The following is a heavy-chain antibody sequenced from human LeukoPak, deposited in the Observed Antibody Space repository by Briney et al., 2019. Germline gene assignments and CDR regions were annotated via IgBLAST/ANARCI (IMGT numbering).Heavy chain of an antibody. V-gene: IGHV3-7*01. CDR3: AKDRAAAGTWEGVIFDY. J-gene: IGHJ4*02. D-gene: IGHD6-13*01. Sequence: GGSLRLSCAASGFTFSNYWMSWVRQAPGKGLEWVANINQDGSEKYYVDSVKGRFTISRDNAKNSLYLQMNSLRAEDTAVYYCAKDRAAAGTWEGVIFDYWGQGTLVTVSS. CDR2: INQDGSEK. CDR1: GFTFSNYW.